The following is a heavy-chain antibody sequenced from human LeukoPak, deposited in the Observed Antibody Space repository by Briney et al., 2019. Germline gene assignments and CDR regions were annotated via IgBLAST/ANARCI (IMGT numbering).Heavy chain of an antibody. V-gene: IGHV3-74*01. CDR1: GFTFSSYW. D-gene: IGHD4-17*01. J-gene: IGHJ4*02. CDR3: ARGGLRGTVTIFSLDFVHFDY. CDR2: INSDGSST. Sequence: GGSLRLSCAASGFTFSSYWMHWVRQAPGKGLVWVSRINSDGSSTSYADSVKGRFTISRDNAKNTLYLQMNSLRAEDTAVYYCARGGLRGTVTIFSLDFVHFDYWGQGTLVTVSS.